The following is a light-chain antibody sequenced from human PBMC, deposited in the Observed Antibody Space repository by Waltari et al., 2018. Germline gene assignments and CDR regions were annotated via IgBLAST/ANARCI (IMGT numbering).Light chain of an antibody. CDR3: QQYYSAPFN. V-gene: IGKV4-1*01. CDR1: QSVFYRSANKNY. Sequence: DIVMTQSPDSLAVSLGERATINCKSSQSVFYRSANKNYLAWYQQKPGQPPKLLIYLASTRESGVPDRFSGSGSETDFTLTISSLQAEDVAVYYCQQYYSAPFNFGQGTKLEIK. J-gene: IGKJ2*01. CDR2: LAS.